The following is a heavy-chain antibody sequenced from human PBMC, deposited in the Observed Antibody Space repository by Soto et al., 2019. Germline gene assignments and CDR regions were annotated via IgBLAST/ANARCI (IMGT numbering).Heavy chain of an antibody. J-gene: IGHJ6*02. CDR3: ARGGPELRYFDWLWGRYYGMDV. Sequence: ASVKVSCKASGYTFTSYYMHWVRQAPGQGLEWMGIINPSGGSTSYAQKFQGRVTMTRNTSISTAYMELSSLRSEDTAVYYCARGGPELRYFDWLWGRYYGMDVWGQGTTVTVSS. CDR1: GYTFTSYY. CDR2: INPSGGST. V-gene: IGHV1-46*01. D-gene: IGHD3-9*01.